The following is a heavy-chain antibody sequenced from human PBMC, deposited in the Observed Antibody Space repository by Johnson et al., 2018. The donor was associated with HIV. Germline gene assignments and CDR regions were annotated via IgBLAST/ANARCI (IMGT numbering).Heavy chain of an antibody. J-gene: IGHJ3*02. CDR1: GFTFSSYA. V-gene: IGHV3-23*04. D-gene: IGHD6-19*01. CDR2: ISGSGGST. Sequence: MQLVESGGGLVQPGGSLRLSCAASGFTFSSYAMSWVRQAPGKGLEWVSAISGSGGSTYYADSVKGRFTISRANSKNTLYLQMNSLRAEDTAVYYCAKVGSGWYDPHDAFDIWGQGTMVTVSS. CDR3: AKVGSGWYDPHDAFDI.